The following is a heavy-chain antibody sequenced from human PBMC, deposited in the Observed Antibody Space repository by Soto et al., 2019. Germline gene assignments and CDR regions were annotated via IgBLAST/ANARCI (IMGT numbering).Heavy chain of an antibody. CDR2: IWSDGTNK. CDR3: ARILSMVERYWYGMDV. D-gene: IGHD3-10*01. CDR1: GFTFSTYG. V-gene: IGHV3-33*01. J-gene: IGHJ6*02. Sequence: PGGSLRLSCAASGFTFSTYGMHWVRQAPGKGLEWVALIWSDGTNKYYADSVKGRFTISRDDSKKTLYLQMSSLRAEDTAVYYCARILSMVERYWYGMDVWGQGTTVTVS.